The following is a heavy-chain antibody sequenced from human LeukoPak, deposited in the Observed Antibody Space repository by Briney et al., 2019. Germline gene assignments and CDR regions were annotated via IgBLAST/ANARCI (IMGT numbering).Heavy chain of an antibody. Sequence: SETLSLTCTVSGGSVSSGSYYWSWIRQPAGKGLEWIGRVYTSGSTYYNPSLKSRVTISVDTSKNQFSLKLSSVTAADTAVYYCASDYDSSGLFDYWGQGTLVTVSS. CDR3: ASDYDSSGLFDY. CDR2: VYTSGST. J-gene: IGHJ4*02. V-gene: IGHV4-61*02. CDR1: GGSVSSGSYY. D-gene: IGHD3-22*01.